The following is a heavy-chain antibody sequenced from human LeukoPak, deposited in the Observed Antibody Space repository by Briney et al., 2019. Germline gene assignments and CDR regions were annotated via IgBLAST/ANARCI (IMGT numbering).Heavy chain of an antibody. D-gene: IGHD3-22*01. CDR2: ISYDGSNK. V-gene: IGHV3-30-3*01. Sequence: GGSLRLSCAASGFTFSSYAMHLVRQAPGKGLEWVAVISYDGSNKYYADSVKGRFTISRDNSKNTLYLQMNSLRAEDTAVYYCARSLTYYYDSSGYYWGQGTLVTVSS. CDR3: ARSLTYYYDSSGYY. J-gene: IGHJ4*02. CDR1: GFTFSSYA.